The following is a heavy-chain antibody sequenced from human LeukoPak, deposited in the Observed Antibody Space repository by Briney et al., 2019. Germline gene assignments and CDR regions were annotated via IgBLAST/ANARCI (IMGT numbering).Heavy chain of an antibody. D-gene: IGHD6-13*01. Sequence: SETLSLTCAVYGGSFSGYYWSWLRQPPGKGLEWIGEINHSGSTNYNPSLKSRVTISVDTSKNQFSLKLSSVTAADTAAYYCAREARSSSWLTTGLYGMDVWGQGTTVTVSS. CDR2: INHSGST. CDR1: GGSFSGYY. J-gene: IGHJ6*02. V-gene: IGHV4-34*01. CDR3: AREARSSSWLTTGLYGMDV.